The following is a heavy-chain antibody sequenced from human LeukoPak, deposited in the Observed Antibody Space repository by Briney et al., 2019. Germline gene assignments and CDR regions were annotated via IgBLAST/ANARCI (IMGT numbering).Heavy chain of an antibody. CDR1: GYTFTNYA. J-gene: IGHJ4*02. CDR2: INTNTGNP. D-gene: IGHD3-22*01. CDR3: AREEYYDSSASTNFDY. V-gene: IGHV7-4-1*02. Sequence: GASVKVSCKASGYTFTNYAMNWVRQAPGQGLEWMGWINTNTGNPTYAQGFTGRFVFSLDTSVSTAYLRISSLKAEDTAVYYCAREEYYDSSASTNFDYWGQGTLVTVSS.